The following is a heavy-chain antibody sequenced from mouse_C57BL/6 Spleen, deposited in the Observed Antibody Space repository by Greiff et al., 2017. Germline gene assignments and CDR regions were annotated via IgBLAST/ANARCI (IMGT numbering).Heavy chain of an antibody. J-gene: IGHJ4*01. D-gene: IGHD2-3*01. CDR2: SRNKANDYTT. V-gene: IGHV7-1*01. Sequence: EVNVVESGGGLVQSGRSLRLSCATSGFTFSDFYMEWVRQAPGKGLEWIAASRNKANDYTTEYSASVKGRFIVSRDTSQSILYLQMNALRAEDTAIYYCARDAGYDPYAMDYWGQGTSVTVSS. CDR3: ARDAGYDPYAMDY. CDR1: GFTFSDFY.